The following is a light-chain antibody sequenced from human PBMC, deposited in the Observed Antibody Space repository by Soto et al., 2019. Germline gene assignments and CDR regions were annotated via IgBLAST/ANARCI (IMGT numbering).Light chain of an antibody. V-gene: IGKV3-11*01. CDR2: DAS. CDR3: QYRWCFT. J-gene: IGKJ3*01. CDR1: QSVDNY. Sequence: EIVLTQSPATLSLSPGERATLSCRASQSVDNYLAWYQQKPGQAPTLLIHDASHRATGIPPRFSGSGSGTDFTLTSSRLEDEDFAFYYCQYRWCFTFGPGTKVDIK.